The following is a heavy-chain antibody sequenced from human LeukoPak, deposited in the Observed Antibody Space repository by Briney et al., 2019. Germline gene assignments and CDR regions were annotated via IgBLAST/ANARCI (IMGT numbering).Heavy chain of an antibody. D-gene: IGHD6-25*01. CDR3: AKYNIGAAGGGGLVVY. J-gene: IGHJ4*02. CDR2: ISGSGGST. V-gene: IGHV3-23*01. CDR1: GFTFSSYA. Sequence: GGSLRLSCAASGFTFSSYAMSWVRQAPGKGLEWVSAISGSGGSTYYADSVKGRFTISRDNSKNTLYLQMNSLRAEDTAVYYCAKYNIGAAGGGGLVVYWGQGTLVTVSS.